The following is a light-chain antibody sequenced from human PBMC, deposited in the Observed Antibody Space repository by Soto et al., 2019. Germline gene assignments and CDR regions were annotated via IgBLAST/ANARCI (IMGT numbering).Light chain of an antibody. V-gene: IGKV3-20*01. CDR3: QQYGSSPRT. CDR2: GAS. CDR1: QSVSSSY. Sequence: EIVLTQSPGTLSLSSGERATLSCRASQSVSSSYLAWYQQKPGQAPRLLIYGASSRATGIPDRFSGGGSGTDFTLTISRLEPEDFAVYYCQQYGSSPRTFGQGTKVDIK. J-gene: IGKJ1*01.